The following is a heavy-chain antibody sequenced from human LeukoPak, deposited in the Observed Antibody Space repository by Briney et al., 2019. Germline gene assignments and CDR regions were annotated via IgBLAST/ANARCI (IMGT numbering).Heavy chain of an antibody. J-gene: IGHJ3*02. Sequence: PSETLSLTCTVSGGSISSNYWVWIRQPPGKGLEWIGYIYYSGSTNYNPSLKSRVTISVDTSKNQFSLKLSSVTAADTAVYYCARDQASYCSGGSCSPGDAFDIWGQGTMVTVSS. CDR3: ARDQASYCSGGSCSPGDAFDI. CDR1: GGSISSNY. D-gene: IGHD2-15*01. V-gene: IGHV4-59*01. CDR2: IYYSGST.